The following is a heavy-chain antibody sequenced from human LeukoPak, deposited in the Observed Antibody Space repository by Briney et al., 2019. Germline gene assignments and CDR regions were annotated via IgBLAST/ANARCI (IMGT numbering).Heavy chain of an antibody. J-gene: IGHJ6*03. CDR1: GFPFSSYA. V-gene: IGHV3-74*01. CDR2: INSDGSST. D-gene: IGHD6-6*01. CDR3: ARAVTEYSSSLLGYYCYYMDV. Sequence: PGGSLRLSGEASGFPFSSYAMSWSPKAPGKGRVWVSRINSDGSSTSYADSVKGRSTISRDNAKNTLYLQMNSLRAEDTAVYYCARAVTEYSSSLLGYYCYYMDVWGKGTTVTVSS.